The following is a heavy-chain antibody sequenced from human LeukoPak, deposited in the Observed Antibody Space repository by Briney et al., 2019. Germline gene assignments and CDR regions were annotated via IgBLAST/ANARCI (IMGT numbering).Heavy chain of an antibody. CDR2: IKFDANET. CDR1: ALTFTNYW. Sequence: GGSLRLSCVPPALTFTNYWMHCVRQHPGKGLVRVSRIKFDANETTYTDSVTGRFTISRDNAKYTLYLQMTSLRAEDTALYYCATGGTYWSTWTGHWGQGTLVTVSS. J-gene: IGHJ4*02. D-gene: IGHD3-10*01. V-gene: IGHV3-74*03. CDR3: ATGGTYWSTWTGH.